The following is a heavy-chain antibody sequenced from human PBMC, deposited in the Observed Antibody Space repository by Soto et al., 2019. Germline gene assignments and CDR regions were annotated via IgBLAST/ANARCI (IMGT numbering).Heavy chain of an antibody. CDR1: EFTFSSYD. V-gene: IGHV3-13*01. CDR3: ARGAAARGGDYYYMDV. D-gene: IGHD6-13*01. CDR2: IGTAGDT. J-gene: IGHJ6*03. Sequence: GGSLRLSCAASEFTFSSYDMHWVRQATGKGLEWVSAIGTAGDTYYPGSVKGRFTISRENAKNSLYLQMNSLRAGDTAVYYCARGAAARGGDYYYMDVWGKGTTVTVSS.